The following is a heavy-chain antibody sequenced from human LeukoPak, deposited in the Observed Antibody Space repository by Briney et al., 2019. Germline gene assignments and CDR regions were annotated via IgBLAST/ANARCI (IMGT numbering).Heavy chain of an antibody. CDR2: ISGSSSAI. Sequence: GGSLRLSCAASGFNVSSYDMNWVRQSPGKGLEWVSYISGSSSAIYYADSVKGRFTISRDNAKNSLYLQMNRLRDEDTAVYYCARRFDSWGQGTLVTVSS. V-gene: IGHV3-48*02. CDR1: GFNVSSYD. CDR3: ARRFDS. J-gene: IGHJ4*02.